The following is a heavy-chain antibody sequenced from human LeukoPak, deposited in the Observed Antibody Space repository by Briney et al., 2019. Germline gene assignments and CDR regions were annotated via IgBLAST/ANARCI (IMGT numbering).Heavy chain of an antibody. J-gene: IGHJ4*02. D-gene: IGHD4-17*01. CDR2: ISYDGSNK. CDR1: GFTSSSYA. Sequence: GGSLRLSCAASGFTSSSYAMHWVRQAPGKGLEWVAVISYDGSNKYYADSVKGRFTISRDYARNSLSLQMNSLRAEDTAVYYCARDKYGDYGLDYWGPGTLVTVSS. V-gene: IGHV3-30*04. CDR3: ARDKYGDYGLDY.